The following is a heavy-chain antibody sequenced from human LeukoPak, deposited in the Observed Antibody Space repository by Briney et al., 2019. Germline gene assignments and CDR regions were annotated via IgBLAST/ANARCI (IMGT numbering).Heavy chain of an antibody. CDR2: ISYDGSNK. CDR1: GFTFSSYG. D-gene: IGHD1-14*01. Sequence: GRSLRLSCAASGFTFSSYGMHWVRQAPGKGLEWVAVISYDGSNKYYADSVKGRFTISRDNSKNTLYLQMSSLRAEDTAVYYCAKDLDNVPGDYWGQGTLVTVSS. CDR3: AKDLDNVPGDY. V-gene: IGHV3-30*18. J-gene: IGHJ4*02.